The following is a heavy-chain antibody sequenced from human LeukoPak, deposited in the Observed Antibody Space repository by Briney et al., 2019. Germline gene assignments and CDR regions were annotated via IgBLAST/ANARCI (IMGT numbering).Heavy chain of an antibody. CDR1: GFIFSNYW. CDR2: IKYDGSET. V-gene: IGHV3-7*01. J-gene: IGHJ4*02. CDR3: AKDLAYCGGDCYTGLDY. D-gene: IGHD2-21*01. Sequence: GGSLRLSCEASGFIFSNYWMSWVRQAPGKGLEWVANIKYDGSETYYVDSVKGRFTISRDNGKNSLYVQMNSLSVEDTAVYYCAKDLAYCGGDCYTGLDYWGQGTLVTVSS.